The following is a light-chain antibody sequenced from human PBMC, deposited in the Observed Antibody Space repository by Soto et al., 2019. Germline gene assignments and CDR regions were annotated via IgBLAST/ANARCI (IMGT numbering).Light chain of an antibody. V-gene: IGLV2-11*01. Sequence: QSALTQPRSVSGSPGQSVTISCTGTSSDVGAYNYVSWYQQHPGKVPKLMIYDVSRRPSGVPDRFSGSKSGNTASLTISGLQADDEADYYCCSYAGSYTLVFGGGTKVPS. CDR1: SSDVGAYNY. J-gene: IGLJ3*02. CDR2: DVS. CDR3: CSYAGSYTLV.